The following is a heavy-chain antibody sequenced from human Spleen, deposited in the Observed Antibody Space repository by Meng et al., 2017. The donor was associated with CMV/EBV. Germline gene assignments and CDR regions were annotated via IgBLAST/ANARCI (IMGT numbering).Heavy chain of an antibody. CDR3: ARTYDLKGWYFDL. CDR1: GYTFAGYY. Sequence: ASVKVSCKASGYTFAGYYIHWVRQAPGQGLEWMGWINPDSGGTDYAQKFRGRVTMTRDTSITTAYMGLSRLTSDDTALYYCARTYDLKGWYFDLWGRGTLVTVSS. D-gene: IGHD3-3*01. CDR2: INPDSGGT. J-gene: IGHJ2*01. V-gene: IGHV1-2*02.